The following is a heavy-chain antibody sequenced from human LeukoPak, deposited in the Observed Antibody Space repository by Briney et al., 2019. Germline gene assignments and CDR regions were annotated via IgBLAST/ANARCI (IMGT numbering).Heavy chain of an antibody. CDR3: GFPPDTMTTPPGY. CDR2: ISGSGDST. D-gene: IGHD4-17*01. J-gene: IGHJ4*02. Sequence: PGGSLRLSCAASGFTFSSYAMSWVRQAPGKGLEWVSAISGSGDSTYYADSVKGRFTISRDNAKNTLYLQMNSLRAEDTAVYYCGFPPDTMTTPPGYWGQGTLVTVSS. V-gene: IGHV3-23*01. CDR1: GFTFSSYA.